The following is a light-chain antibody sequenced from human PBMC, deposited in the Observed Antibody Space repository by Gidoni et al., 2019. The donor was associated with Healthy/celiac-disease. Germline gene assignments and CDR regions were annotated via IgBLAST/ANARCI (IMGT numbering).Light chain of an antibody. V-gene: IGKV1-13*02. CDR3: QQFNSYPFT. Sequence: AIQLTQSPSSLSASVGDRVTITCRASQGISSALAWYQQKPGKAPKLLIYDASSLESGVPSRFSGSGSGTDFTLTISSLQPEDFAIYYCQQFNSYPFTFGQGTRLEIK. J-gene: IGKJ5*01. CDR2: DAS. CDR1: QGISSA.